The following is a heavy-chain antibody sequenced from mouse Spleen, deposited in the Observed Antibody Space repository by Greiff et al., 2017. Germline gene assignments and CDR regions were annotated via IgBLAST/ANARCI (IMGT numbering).Heavy chain of an antibody. CDR3: ARLQLGLDY. CDR1: GFAFSSYD. V-gene: IGHV5-9*02. J-gene: IGHJ2*01. CDR2: ISSGGSYT. Sequence: EVMLVESGGGLVKPGGSLKLSCAASGFAFSSYDMSWVRQTPEKRLEWVATISSGGSYTYYPDSVKGRFTISRDNARNTLYLQMSSLRSEDTALYYCARLQLGLDYWGQGTTLTVSS. D-gene: IGHD3-1*01.